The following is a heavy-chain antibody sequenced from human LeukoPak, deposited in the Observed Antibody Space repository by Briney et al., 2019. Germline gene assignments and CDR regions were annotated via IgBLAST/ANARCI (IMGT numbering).Heavy chain of an antibody. D-gene: IGHD3-22*01. CDR2: INWNSGSI. CDR1: GFTFDDYA. V-gene: IGHV3-9*01. Sequence: GGSLRLSCAASGFTFDDYAMHWVRQAPGKGLEWASGINWNSGSIGYADSVKGRFTISRDNAKNSLYPQMNSLRAKDTALYYCAKDLYYYDSSGIDYWGQGTLVTVSS. J-gene: IGHJ4*02. CDR3: AKDLYYYDSSGIDY.